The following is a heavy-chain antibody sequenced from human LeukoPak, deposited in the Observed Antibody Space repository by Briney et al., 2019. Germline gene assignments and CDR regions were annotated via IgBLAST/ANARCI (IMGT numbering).Heavy chain of an antibody. J-gene: IGHJ4*02. CDR2: NKNKANSYTT. D-gene: IGHD6-19*01. CDR1: GFTFSDHY. Sequence: QPGGSLRLSCAASGFTFSDHYMDWVRQAPGKGLEWVGRNKNKANSYTTEYAASVRGRFTISRDDSKNSLHLQMNSLKTEDTAVYYCAKGGGWLYYFDYWGQGTLVTVSS. CDR3: AKGGGWLYYFDY. V-gene: IGHV3-72*01.